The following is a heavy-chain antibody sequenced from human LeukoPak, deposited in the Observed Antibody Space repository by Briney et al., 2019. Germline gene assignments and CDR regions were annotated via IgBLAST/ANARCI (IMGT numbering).Heavy chain of an antibody. D-gene: IGHD3-3*01. Sequence: GGSLRLSCAASGFTFSNAWMSWVRQAPGKGLEWVGRIKSKTDGGTTDYAAPVKGRFTISRDDSKNTLYLRMNSLKTEDTAVYYCTTVDDFWSGYWGYYYYYMDVWGKGTTVTVSS. CDR3: TTVDDFWSGYWGYYYYYMDV. CDR2: IKSKTDGGTT. CDR1: GFTFSNAW. J-gene: IGHJ6*03. V-gene: IGHV3-15*01.